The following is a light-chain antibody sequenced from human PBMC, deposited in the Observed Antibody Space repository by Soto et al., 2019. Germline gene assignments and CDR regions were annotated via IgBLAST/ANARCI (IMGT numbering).Light chain of an antibody. Sequence: DIQMTQSPSSLSASVGDRVTITCRASQTISKFLNWYQQKPGKAQKLLIYAASGLQSVVPSRFSGSGSGTEFTHSISSLQHEDFASYHCQQSHSPPYNFGQETTLAIK. V-gene: IGKV1-39*01. CDR3: QQSHSPPYN. CDR1: QTISKF. J-gene: IGKJ2*01. CDR2: AAS.